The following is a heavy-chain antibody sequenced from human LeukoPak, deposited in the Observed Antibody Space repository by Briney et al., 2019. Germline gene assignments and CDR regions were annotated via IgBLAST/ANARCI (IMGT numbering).Heavy chain of an antibody. Sequence: GGSLRLSCAASGFTFKDYYMSWIRQAPGKGLEWISYITMSGSVIQYSASVKGRFTTSRDNAKSSLCLQMNSLRAEDTAVYYCARGGWSRGWFDPWGPGTLVTVSS. V-gene: IGHV3-11*01. CDR3: ARGGWSRGWFDP. D-gene: IGHD6-19*01. J-gene: IGHJ5*02. CDR2: ITMSGSVI. CDR1: GFTFKDYY.